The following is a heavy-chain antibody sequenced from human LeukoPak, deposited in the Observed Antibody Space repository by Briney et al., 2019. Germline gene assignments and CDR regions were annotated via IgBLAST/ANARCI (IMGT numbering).Heavy chain of an antibody. CDR1: GYTFTGYY. V-gene: IGHV1-2*04. J-gene: IGHJ6*02. Sequence: ASVKVSCKASGYTFTGYYMHWVRQAPGQGLEWMVWINPNSGGTNYAQKFQGWVTMTRDTSISTAYMELSRLRSDDTAVYYCARAGAPYYYYGMDVWGQGTTVTVSS. CDR3: ARAGAPYYYYGMDV. CDR2: INPNSGGT.